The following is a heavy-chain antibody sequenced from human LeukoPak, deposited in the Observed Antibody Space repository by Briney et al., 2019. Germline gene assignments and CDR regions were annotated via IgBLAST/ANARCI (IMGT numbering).Heavy chain of an antibody. CDR2: ISGSGSST. D-gene: IGHD6-19*01. V-gene: IGHV3-23*01. J-gene: IGHJ3*01. Sequence: GGSLRLSCAASGFTFSNCAMSWVRQASEKGLEWVSGISGSGSSTYYADSVKGRFTISRDNSKNTLYLQMSSLRAEDTAVYHCANGGWSTFFDVWGQGTMVTVSS. CDR3: ANGGWSTFFDV. CDR1: GFTFSNCA.